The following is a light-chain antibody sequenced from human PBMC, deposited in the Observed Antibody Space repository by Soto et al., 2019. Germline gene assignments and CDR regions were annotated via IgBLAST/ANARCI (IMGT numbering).Light chain of an antibody. J-gene: IGLJ2*01. CDR2: EVN. CDR3: SSYARSNTVL. V-gene: IGLV2-8*01. CDR1: SSDVGGYNS. Sequence: QSALTQPPSASGSPGQSVTISCTGTSSDVGGYNSVSWYQQHPGKAPKLLIYEVNKRPSGVPDPFSVSNSGNTASLTVPRLEAEDEDYYHCSSYARSNTVLFGAGTKVTVL.